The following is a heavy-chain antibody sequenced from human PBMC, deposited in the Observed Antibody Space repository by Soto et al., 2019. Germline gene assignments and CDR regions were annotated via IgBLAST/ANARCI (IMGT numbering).Heavy chain of an antibody. J-gene: IGHJ4*02. Sequence: EVQLLESGGGLVQPGGSLRLSCAASGFTFSSYAMSWVRQAPGKGLEWVSAISGSGGSTYYADSVKGRFTISRDNSKTRLYLQMNSLRAEDTAVYYCAKMETFWPHGFDYWGQGTLVTVSS. CDR2: ISGSGGST. CDR1: GFTFSSYA. V-gene: IGHV3-23*01. CDR3: AKMETFWPHGFDY. D-gene: IGHD3-3*01.